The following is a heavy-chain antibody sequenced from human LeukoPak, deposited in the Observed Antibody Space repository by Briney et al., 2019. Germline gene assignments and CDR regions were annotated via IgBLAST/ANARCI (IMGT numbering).Heavy chain of an antibody. V-gene: IGHV3-23*01. CDR3: AKDFWSDTVTTTNFDY. D-gene: IGHD4-17*01. CDR1: GFTFSNYA. CDR2: ISGSGGST. Sequence: GGSLRLSCAGSGFTFSNYAISWVGQAPGKGLEWVSGISGSGGSTYYADSVKGRFTISRYNSKNTLYLQMNSLRVEDTAVYYCAKDFWSDTVTTTNFDYWGEGTLVTVSS. J-gene: IGHJ4*02.